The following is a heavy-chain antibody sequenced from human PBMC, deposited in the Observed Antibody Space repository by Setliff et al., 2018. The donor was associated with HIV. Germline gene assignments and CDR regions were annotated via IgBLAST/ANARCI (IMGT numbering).Heavy chain of an antibody. Sequence: PGESLKISCKASGYKFTGYWINWVRQMPGKGLEWMGRIDPSDSYVDYSPSFQGHVTISIDKSVSSAHLQWSILKASDTAMYYCARHKNGAYSLDSWGQGTLVTVSS. V-gene: IGHV5-10-1*01. D-gene: IGHD4-17*01. CDR1: GYKFTGYW. CDR2: IDPSDSYV. J-gene: IGHJ4*02. CDR3: ARHKNGAYSLDS.